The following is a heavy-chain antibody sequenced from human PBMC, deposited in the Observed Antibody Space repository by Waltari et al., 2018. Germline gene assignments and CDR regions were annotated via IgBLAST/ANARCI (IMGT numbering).Heavy chain of an antibody. Sequence: QVQLQQWGAGLLKPSETLSLTCAVYGGSFSGYYWSWIRQPPGKGLEWIGEINHSGGTNYNPSLKSRVTISVDTSKNQFSLKLSSVTAADTAVYYCARDSSSWYDSGMDVWGQGTTVTVSS. J-gene: IGHJ6*02. D-gene: IGHD6-13*01. CDR1: GGSFSGYY. CDR2: INHSGGT. CDR3: ARDSSSWYDSGMDV. V-gene: IGHV4-34*01.